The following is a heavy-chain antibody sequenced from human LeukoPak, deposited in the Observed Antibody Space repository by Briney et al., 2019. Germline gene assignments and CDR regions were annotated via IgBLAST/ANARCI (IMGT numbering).Heavy chain of an antibody. Sequence: GGSLRLSCAASGFTFSSYSMNWVRQAPGKGLEWVSSISSSSSYIYYADSVKGRFTISRDNAKNSLYLQMNSLRAEDTAVYYCARDRFYVSGGYYLYNWFDPWGQGTLVAVCS. V-gene: IGHV3-21*01. CDR3: ARDRFYVSGGYYLYNWFDP. J-gene: IGHJ5*02. D-gene: IGHD3-22*01. CDR1: GFTFSSYS. CDR2: ISSSSSYI.